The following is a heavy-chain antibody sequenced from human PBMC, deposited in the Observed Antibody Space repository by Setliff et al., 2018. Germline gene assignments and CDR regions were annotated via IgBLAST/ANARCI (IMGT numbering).Heavy chain of an antibody. CDR2: IKQDGSEK. V-gene: IGHV3-7*01. CDR1: RFTFSNYW. Sequence: PGGSLRLSCVASRFTFSNYWMSWVRQAPGKGLEWVANIKQDGSEKYYVDSVKGRFTISRDNAKNSLYRQMNSLRAEDTAVYYCARDHAYGSRFYYYYYGMDVWGQGTTVTVSS. CDR3: ARDHAYGSRFYYYYYGMDV. D-gene: IGHD3-10*01. J-gene: IGHJ6*02.